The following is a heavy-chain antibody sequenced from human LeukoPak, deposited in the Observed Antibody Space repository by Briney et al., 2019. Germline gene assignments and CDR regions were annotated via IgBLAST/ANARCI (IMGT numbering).Heavy chain of an antibody. J-gene: IGHJ6*04. CDR1: GGTFSSYA. CDR3: ATGITMVRGVTYYYYGMDV. V-gene: IGHV1-69*01. CDR2: IIPIFGTA. D-gene: IGHD3-10*01. Sequence: SVKVSCKASGGTFSSYAISWVRQAPGQGLEWMGGIIPIFGTANYAQKFQGRVTITADESTSTAYMELSSLRSEDTAVYYCATGITMVRGVTYYYYGMDVWGKGTTVTVSS.